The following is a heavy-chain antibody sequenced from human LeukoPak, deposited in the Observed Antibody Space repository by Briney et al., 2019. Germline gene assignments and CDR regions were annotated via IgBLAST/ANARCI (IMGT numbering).Heavy chain of an antibody. CDR2: INSDGSST. D-gene: IGHD3-22*01. CDR3: ARDHYYDSSGYYY. CDR1: GFTFSSYW. J-gene: IGHJ4*02. V-gene: IGHV3-74*01. Sequence: GGSLRLSCAASGFTFSSYWMHWVRQAPGKGLVWISRINSDGSSTSYADSVKGRFTISRDNAKNTLYLQMNSLRAVDTAVYYCARDHYYDSSGYYYWGQGTLVTVSS.